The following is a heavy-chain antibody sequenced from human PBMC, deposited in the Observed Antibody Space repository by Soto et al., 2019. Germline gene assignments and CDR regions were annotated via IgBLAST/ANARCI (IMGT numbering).Heavy chain of an antibody. D-gene: IGHD1-1*01. Sequence: PGGSLRLSCAASGFTFSSYAMSWVRQAPGKGLEWVSGISGSGGTTYYAESVKGRFTISRDNSKNTLYVQMNNLRVEDTAAYYCARQGPITTGPGWLWVFDDWGQGTLVTVAS. CDR2: ISGSGGTT. CDR3: ARQGPITTGPGWLWVFDD. V-gene: IGHV3-23*01. CDR1: GFTFSSYA. J-gene: IGHJ4*02.